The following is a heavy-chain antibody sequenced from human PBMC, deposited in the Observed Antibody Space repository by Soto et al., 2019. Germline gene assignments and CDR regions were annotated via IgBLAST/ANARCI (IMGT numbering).Heavy chain of an antibody. CDR1: GYTFTNYA. Sequence: QVKLVQSGAEEKKPGASVKVSCKASGYTFTNYAMHWVRQAPGQRLEWMGWINAGNGNTKYSQKFQGRVTITRDTSVSTAYMELSSLRSEDTAVYYCARVSGYYLPDYWGQGTLVTVSS. J-gene: IGHJ4*02. D-gene: IGHD5-12*01. V-gene: IGHV1-3*05. CDR3: ARVSGYYLPDY. CDR2: INAGNGNT.